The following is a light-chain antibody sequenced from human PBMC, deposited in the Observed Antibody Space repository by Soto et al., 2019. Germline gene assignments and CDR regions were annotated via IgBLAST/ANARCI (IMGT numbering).Light chain of an antibody. CDR1: SGSIASNY. Sequence: NFMLTQPHSVSESPGKTVTISCTRSSGSIASNYVQWYQQRPGSAPTTVIYEDNQRPSGVPDRFSGSIDSSPNSASLTISGLKTEDEADYYCQSYDSSPLWVFGTGTKVTVL. CDR3: QSYDSSPLWV. V-gene: IGLV6-57*04. CDR2: EDN. J-gene: IGLJ1*01.